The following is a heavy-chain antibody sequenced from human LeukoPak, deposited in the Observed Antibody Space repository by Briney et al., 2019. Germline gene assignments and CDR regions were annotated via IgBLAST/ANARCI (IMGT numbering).Heavy chain of an antibody. D-gene: IGHD3-22*01. V-gene: IGHV3-30*18. CDR1: GFTFSSYG. CDR2: ISYDGSNK. CDR3: AKGLVIFSAYYYDSSGYLLLPPSDY. J-gene: IGHJ4*02. Sequence: GGSLRLSCAASGFTFSSYGMHWVRQAPGKGLEWVAVISYDGSNKYYADFVKGRFTISRDNSKNTLYLQMNRLRAEDTAVYYCAKGLVIFSAYYYDSSGYLLLPPSDYWGQGTLVTVSS.